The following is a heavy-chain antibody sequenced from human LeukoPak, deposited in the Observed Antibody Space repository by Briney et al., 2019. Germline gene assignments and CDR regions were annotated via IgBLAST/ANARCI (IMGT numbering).Heavy chain of an antibody. CDR3: AGGGDFDY. V-gene: IGHV3-21*01. CDR2: ISRTSEYI. D-gene: IGHD3-16*01. J-gene: IGHJ4*02. Sequence: GGSLRLSCAASGFSFSIYFMNWVRQAPGKGLEWVSSISRTSEYIHYADSVRGRFAISRDNAKNSVYLQMNSLRAEDTAVYFCAGGGDFDYWGQGILVTVSA. CDR1: GFSFSIYF.